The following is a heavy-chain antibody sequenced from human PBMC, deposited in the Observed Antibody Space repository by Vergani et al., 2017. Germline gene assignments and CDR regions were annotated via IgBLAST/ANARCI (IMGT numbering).Heavy chain of an antibody. CDR1: GITFWKFG. D-gene: IGHD6-19*01. CDR3: AKVGRSEVAGTFGAFDV. CDR2: ISWNSGAV. J-gene: IGHJ3*01. Sequence: EVDLVESGGGLAQPGGSLRLSCEASGITFWKFGMHWVRQGPGKGLEWVSGISWNSGAVDYADSVRGRFTISRDNAKNSLFLEMNSLRFEDTAVYYCAKVGRSEVAGTFGAFDVWGPGTMVTVSS. V-gene: IGHV3-9*01.